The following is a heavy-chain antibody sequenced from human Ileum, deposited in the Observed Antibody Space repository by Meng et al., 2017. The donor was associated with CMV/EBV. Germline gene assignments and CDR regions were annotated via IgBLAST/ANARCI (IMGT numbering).Heavy chain of an antibody. CDR3: SSLGGY. CDR2: VRSDGSNK. V-gene: IGHV3-30*02. J-gene: IGHJ4*02. Sequence: VQLVGAGGGGVQPGGSLRLSCAVSGLTFSSYGMHWVRQAPGKGLEWVAFVRSDGSNKYYADSVKGRFTISRDNSENTLFLQMNSLRADDTAVYYCSSLGGYWGQGTLVTVAS. D-gene: IGHD3-16*01. CDR1: GLTFSSYG.